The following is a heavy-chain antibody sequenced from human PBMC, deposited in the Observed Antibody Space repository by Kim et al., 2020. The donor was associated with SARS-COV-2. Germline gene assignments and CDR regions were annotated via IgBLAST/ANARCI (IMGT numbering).Heavy chain of an antibody. Sequence: GGSLRLSCAASGFSFRSYGMHWVRRAPGKGLEWVAVLSHDGNNEDYADSVKGRFTISRDNSKSTLYLQMSSLRLEDTAVYYCAKEPSARELLVDYCGQGT. CDR3: AKEPSARELLVDY. CDR1: GFSFRSYG. D-gene: IGHD3-10*01. CDR2: LSHDGNNE. V-gene: IGHV3-30*18. J-gene: IGHJ4*02.